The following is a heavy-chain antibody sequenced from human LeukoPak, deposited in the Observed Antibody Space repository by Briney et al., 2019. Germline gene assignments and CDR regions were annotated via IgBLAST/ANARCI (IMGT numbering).Heavy chain of an antibody. J-gene: IGHJ6*02. D-gene: IGHD4-11*01. V-gene: IGHV4-59*02. CDR1: GDSVTTYY. CDR2: VYYSGSA. CDR3: ARDGSNWSNDYYHGVDV. Sequence: KPSETLSLTRTVSGDSVTTYYWSWIRQPPGKGLEWLGYVYYSGSATYNPSLKSRVTISVDTSKNQFSLRLSSVTAADTAVYYCARDGSNWSNDYYHGVDVWGQGTTVTVSS.